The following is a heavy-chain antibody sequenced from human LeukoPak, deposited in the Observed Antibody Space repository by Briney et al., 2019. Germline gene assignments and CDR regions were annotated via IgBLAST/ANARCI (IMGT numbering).Heavy chain of an antibody. CDR1: GYTFTSYY. J-gene: IGHJ1*01. CDR3: ASGGSYGYQGLCCPEH. CDR2: INPSGGST. D-gene: IGHD5-18*01. Sequence: ASVKVSCKASGYTFTSYYMHWVRQAPGQGLDWMGIINPSGGSTSYAQKFQGRVTMTRDTSTSTVYMELSSLRSEDTAVYYCASGGSYGYQGLCCPEHWGQGTLVTVSS. V-gene: IGHV1-46*01.